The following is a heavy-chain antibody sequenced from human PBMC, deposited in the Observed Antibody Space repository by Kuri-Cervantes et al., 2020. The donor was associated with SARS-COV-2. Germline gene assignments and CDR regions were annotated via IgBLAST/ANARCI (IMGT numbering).Heavy chain of an antibody. V-gene: IGHV3-11*04. CDR2: IRPSGGSK. CDR3: ARDGGVVIPWFDP. J-gene: IGHJ5*02. Sequence: GESLKISCAASGFPFNDYYFTWIRQAPGKGLEWVSSIRPSGGSKFYADSVKGRFTISRDDAKSSVYLQMNSLRGEDTAVYYCARDGGVVIPWFDPWGQGTLVTVSS. CDR1: GFPFNDYY. D-gene: IGHD3-3*01.